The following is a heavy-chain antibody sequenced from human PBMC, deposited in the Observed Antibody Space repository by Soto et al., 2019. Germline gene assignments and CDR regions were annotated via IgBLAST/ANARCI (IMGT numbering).Heavy chain of an antibody. CDR2: INKSGGST. CDR3: AKEPPTTGTTFGC. CDR1: GFTFSSFA. J-gene: IGHJ4*02. Sequence: GGSLRLSCAASGFTFSSFAMIWVRQAPGKGLEWVSTINKSGGSTYYADSVNGRFTISRDNSKNMLFLQINGRRAEDTAVYYCAKEPPTTGTTFGCWRRGTLVTVSS. V-gene: IGHV3-23*01. D-gene: IGHD1-1*01.